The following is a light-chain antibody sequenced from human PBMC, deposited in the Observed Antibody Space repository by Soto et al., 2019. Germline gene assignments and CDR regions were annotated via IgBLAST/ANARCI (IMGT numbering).Light chain of an antibody. V-gene: IGKV1-5*03. CDR2: KAS. CDR3: HQYYSNSPYT. CDR1: QRISDW. Sequence: DIQMTQSPSTLSASVGDRVTITCRASQRISDWLAWYQQKPGKAPKLLIYKASSLESGVPSRFSGSGAGTEFTLNISSLQPDDFATYYCHQYYSNSPYTFGQGTELEIK. J-gene: IGKJ2*01.